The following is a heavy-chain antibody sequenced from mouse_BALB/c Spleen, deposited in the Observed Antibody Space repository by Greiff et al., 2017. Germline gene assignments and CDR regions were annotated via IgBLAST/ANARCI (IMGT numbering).Heavy chain of an antibody. J-gene: IGHJ4*01. CDR1: GFTFSDYY. D-gene: IGHD6-5*01. V-gene: IGHV5-4*02. CDR2: ISDGGSYT. Sequence: EVQGVESGGGLVKPGGSLKLSCAASGFTFSDYYMYWVRQTPEKRLEWVATISDGGSYTYYPDSVKGRFTISRDNAKNNLYLQMSSLKSEDTAMYYCARERRAYDRFYAMDYWGQGTSVTVSS. CDR3: ARERRAYDRFYAMDY.